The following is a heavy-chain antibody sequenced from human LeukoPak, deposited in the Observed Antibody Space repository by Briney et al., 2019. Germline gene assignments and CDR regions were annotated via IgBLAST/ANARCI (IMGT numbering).Heavy chain of an antibody. Sequence: SETLSLTCTVSGDSVSSGVYFWSWIRQHPGKGLEWIGCIHHSGHTYYNPSLKSRVTISLDTSKNQFSLRLTAVTAADTAVYYCARDLVTVTKGFDIWGQGTMVSVSS. CDR1: GDSVSSGVYF. V-gene: IGHV4-31*03. CDR3: ARDLVTVTKGFDI. D-gene: IGHD4-17*01. J-gene: IGHJ3*02. CDR2: IHHSGHT.